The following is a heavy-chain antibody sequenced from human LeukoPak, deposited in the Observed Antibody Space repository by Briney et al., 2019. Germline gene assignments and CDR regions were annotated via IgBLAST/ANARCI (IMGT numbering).Heavy chain of an antibody. Sequence: GGSLRLSCAASGFTFTTYWMSWVRQAPGKGLEWVANIKQDGTEKYYVDSVKGRFTISRDNAKNSLYLQMNSLRAEDTALYHCARRNLQYAFDIWGQGTMVTVSS. CDR3: ARRNLQYAFDI. V-gene: IGHV3-7*03. CDR2: IKQDGTEK. CDR1: GFTFTTYW. J-gene: IGHJ3*02. D-gene: IGHD5-24*01.